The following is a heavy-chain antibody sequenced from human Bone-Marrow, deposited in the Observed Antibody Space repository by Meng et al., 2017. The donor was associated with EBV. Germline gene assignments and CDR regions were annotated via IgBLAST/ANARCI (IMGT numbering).Heavy chain of an antibody. J-gene: IGHJ4*02. CDR1: GGSISSYY. CDR3: AREKGGGAQDY. Sequence: QVQPQESGPGLVKPSETLSLTCTVSGGSISSYYWSWIRQPPGKGLEWIGYIYYSGSSNYNPSLKSRVTISVDTSKNQFSLKLSSVTAADTAVYYCAREKGGGAQDYWGQGTLVTVSS. V-gene: IGHV4-59*01. D-gene: IGHD2-15*01. CDR2: IYYSGSS.